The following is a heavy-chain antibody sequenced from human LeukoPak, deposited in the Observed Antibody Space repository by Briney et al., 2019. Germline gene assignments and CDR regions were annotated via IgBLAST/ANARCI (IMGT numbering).Heavy chain of an antibody. V-gene: IGHV1-8*01. CDR2: MNPNSGNT. CDR1: GYTFTSYD. D-gene: IGHD3-10*01. CDR3: ATQEIQYYYGSGSYYGGY. Sequence: GASVKVSCKASGYTFTSYDINWVRQATGQGLEWMGWMNPNSGNTGYAQKFQGRVTMTRNTSISTAYMELSSLRSEDTAVYYCATQEIQYYYGSGSYYGGYWGHGTLVTVPS. J-gene: IGHJ4*01.